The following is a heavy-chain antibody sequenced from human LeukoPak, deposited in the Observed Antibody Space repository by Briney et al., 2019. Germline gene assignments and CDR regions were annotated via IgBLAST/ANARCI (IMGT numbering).Heavy chain of an antibody. CDR2: IKSKIDGGTT. J-gene: IGHJ4*02. V-gene: IGHV3-15*01. Sequence: GGSLRLSCAASGFTFSDAWMTWVRQAPGKGLEWVGHIKSKIDGGTTDYAAPVKGRFTISRDVSKNTLHLQMNSLKTEDTAVYYCFYASDDYWGQGTLGTVSS. CDR1: GFTFSDAW. D-gene: IGHD3-16*01. CDR3: FYASDDY.